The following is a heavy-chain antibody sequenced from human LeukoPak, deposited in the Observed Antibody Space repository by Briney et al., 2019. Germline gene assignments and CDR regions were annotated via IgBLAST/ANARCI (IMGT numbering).Heavy chain of an antibody. V-gene: IGHV1-18*01. CDR1: GYTFTSYG. Sequence: ASVKVSCKASGYTFTSYGISWVRQAPGQGLEWMGWISAYNGNTNYAQKLQGRVTMTTDTSTSTAYMELRGLRSDDTAVYYCARDLLIVVVPAAMATSNYGMDVWGQGTTVTVSS. CDR2: ISAYNGNT. J-gene: IGHJ6*02. D-gene: IGHD2-2*01. CDR3: ARDLLIVVVPAAMATSNYGMDV.